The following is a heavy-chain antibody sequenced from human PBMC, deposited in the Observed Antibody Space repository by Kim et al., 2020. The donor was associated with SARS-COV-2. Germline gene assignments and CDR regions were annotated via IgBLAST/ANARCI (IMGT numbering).Heavy chain of an antibody. V-gene: IGHV3-7*01. CDR3: AKGSGRNWFDP. D-gene: IGHD3-10*01. Sequence: KYYVDAVKGRFTISRENAKNSLYLQMNSLRAEDTAVYYCAKGSGRNWFDPWGQGTLVTVSS. CDR2: K. J-gene: IGHJ5*02.